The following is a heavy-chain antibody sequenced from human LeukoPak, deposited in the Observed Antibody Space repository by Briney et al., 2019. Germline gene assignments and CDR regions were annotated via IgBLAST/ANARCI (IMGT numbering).Heavy chain of an antibody. CDR3: ASRHLYSSSSTFDY. D-gene: IGHD6-6*01. Sequence: SETLSLTCTVSGGSISSYYWSWIRQPAGKGLEWIGRIYTSGSTNYNPSLKSRVTMSVDTSKHQLSLKLSFVTATDTAVYYCASRHLYSSSSTFDYWGQGTLVTVSS. V-gene: IGHV4-4*07. CDR1: GGSISSYY. J-gene: IGHJ4*02. CDR2: IYTSGST.